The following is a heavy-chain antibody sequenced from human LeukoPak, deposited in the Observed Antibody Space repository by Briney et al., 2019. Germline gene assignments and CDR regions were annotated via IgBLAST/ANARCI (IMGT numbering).Heavy chain of an antibody. V-gene: IGHV3-23*01. CDR1: GFTFSSYA. CDR3: ARVEYSFDDAFDI. Sequence: GGSLRLSCAASGFTFSSYAMSWVRQAPGKGLEWVSAISGSGGSTYYADSVKGRFTISRDNSKNTLYLQMNSLRVEDTAVYYCARVEYSFDDAFDIWGQGTMVTVSS. J-gene: IGHJ3*02. CDR2: ISGSGGST. D-gene: IGHD5-18*01.